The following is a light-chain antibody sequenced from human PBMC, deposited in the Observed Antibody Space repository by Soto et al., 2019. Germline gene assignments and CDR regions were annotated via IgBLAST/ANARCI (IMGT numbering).Light chain of an antibody. J-gene: IGLJ1*01. V-gene: IGLV2-23*01. Sequence: QSALTQPASVSGSPGQSITISCTGTSSDVGSGNVVSWYQHYPGKAPQLIIYEGFKRPSGVSSRFSGSKSGNTASLTISGLQAEDEAEYYCCSHAGSAAYVFGTGTKLTVL. CDR3: CSHAGSAAYV. CDR1: SSDVGSGNV. CDR2: EGF.